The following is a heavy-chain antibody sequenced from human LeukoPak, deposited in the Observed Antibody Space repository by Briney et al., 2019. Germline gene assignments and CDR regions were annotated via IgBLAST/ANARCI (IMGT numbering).Heavy chain of an antibody. V-gene: IGHV7-4-1*02. CDR1: GYTFTNYA. CDR2: INTNTGNP. D-gene: IGHD1-26*01. J-gene: IGHJ6*02. Sequence: ASVKVSCKASGYTFTNYAMNWVRQAPGQGLEWMGWINTNTGNPTYAQGFTGRFVFSLDTSVSTAYLQISSLKAEDTAVYYCARVSGSNGVDNQPYYYYYGMDVWGQGTTVTVSS. CDR3: ARVSGSNGVDNQPYYYYYGMDV.